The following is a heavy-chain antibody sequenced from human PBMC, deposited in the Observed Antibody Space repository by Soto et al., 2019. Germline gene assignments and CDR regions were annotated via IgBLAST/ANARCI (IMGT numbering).Heavy chain of an antibody. Sequence: QVQLQESGPGLVKPSETLSLTCTVSGGSVSSGGYYWSWIRQPPGKGLEWIGYIYYSGSTNHNPSLKSRVTISVDTSKNQFSLRLSSVTAADTAVYYCARGYYDSSGYSLGGNWGQGTLVIVSS. V-gene: IGHV4-61*08. CDR1: GGSVSSGGYY. J-gene: IGHJ4*02. CDR2: IYYSGST. CDR3: ARGYYDSSGYSLGGN. D-gene: IGHD3-22*01.